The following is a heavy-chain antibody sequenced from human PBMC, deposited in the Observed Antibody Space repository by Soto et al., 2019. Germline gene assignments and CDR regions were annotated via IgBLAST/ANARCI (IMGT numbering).Heavy chain of an antibody. Sequence: DVQLVASGGGLVQPGGSLRLSCSASGFTFSSYSMNWVRQAPGKGLEWLSYIARSTGPTYYADSVKGRFTISMDNAKNSIYLQMDSLRPEDTAVYYCVRDAVKVPPCHHMVHGDYWGQGTLVTVSS. CDR2: IARSTGPT. V-gene: IGHV3-48*01. CDR3: VRDAVKVPPCHHMVHGDY. CDR1: GFTFSSYS. D-gene: IGHD2-21*01. J-gene: IGHJ4*02.